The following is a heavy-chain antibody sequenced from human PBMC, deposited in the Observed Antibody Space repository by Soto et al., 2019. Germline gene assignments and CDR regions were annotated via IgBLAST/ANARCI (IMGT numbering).Heavy chain of an antibody. Sequence: EVQLVESGGGLVQPGRSLRLSCAASGFTFDDYAMHWVRQAPGKGLEWVSGISWNSGSIGYADSVKGRFTISRDNAKNSLYLQMNSLRDEETALYDCGKGKGHMVATTLDYWGQGTLVTVSS. CDR2: ISWNSGSI. V-gene: IGHV3-9*01. CDR3: GKGKGHMVATTLDY. D-gene: IGHD5-12*01. J-gene: IGHJ4*02. CDR1: GFTFDDYA.